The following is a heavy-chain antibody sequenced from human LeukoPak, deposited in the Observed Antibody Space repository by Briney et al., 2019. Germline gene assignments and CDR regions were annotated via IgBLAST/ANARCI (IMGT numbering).Heavy chain of an antibody. J-gene: IGHJ6*03. Sequence: GASVKVSCKASGYTFTSYGISWVRQAPGQGLEWMGWISAYNGNTNYAQKLQGRVTMTTDTSTSTAYMELRSLRSDDTAVYYCARTLGETPYDFWSGPFYYYYYYMDVWGKGTTVTVSS. D-gene: IGHD3-3*01. CDR1: GYTFTSYG. CDR2: ISAYNGNT. V-gene: IGHV1-18*01. CDR3: ARTLGETPYDFWSGPFYYYYYYMDV.